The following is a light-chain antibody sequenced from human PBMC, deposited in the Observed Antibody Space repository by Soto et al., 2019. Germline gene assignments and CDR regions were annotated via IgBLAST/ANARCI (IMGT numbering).Light chain of an antibody. CDR3: SSYTSSSTLV. CDR2: EVS. J-gene: IGLJ2*01. Sequence: QSALTQPASVSGSPGQSITLSCTGTSSDVGAYNYVSWYQQHPGKAPKLMIYEVSTRPSGVSNRFSGSKSGNTASRTISGLQAEDEADYYCSSYTSSSTLVFGGGTKLTVL. V-gene: IGLV2-14*01. CDR1: SSDVGAYNY.